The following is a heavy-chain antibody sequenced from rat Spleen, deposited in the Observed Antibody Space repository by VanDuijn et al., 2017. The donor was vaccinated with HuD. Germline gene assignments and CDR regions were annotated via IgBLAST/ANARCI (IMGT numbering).Heavy chain of an antibody. V-gene: IGHV5-20*01. CDR3: TTGHGAALD. Sequence: EVQLVESGGGLVQPGRSMKLSCAASGFTFSDYDMAWVRQAPTKGLEWVASVSYDGSSTYYRDSVKGRFTISRDNAKSTLYLQMDSLRSEDTATYYCTTGHGAALDWGQGVMVTVSS. D-gene: IGHD1-11*01. CDR2: VSYDGSST. J-gene: IGHJ2*01. CDR1: GFTFSDYD.